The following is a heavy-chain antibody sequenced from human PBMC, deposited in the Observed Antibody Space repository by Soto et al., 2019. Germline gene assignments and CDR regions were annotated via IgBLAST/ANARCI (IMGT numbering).Heavy chain of an antibody. CDR2: IWYDGSNK. V-gene: IGHV3-33*01. D-gene: IGHD2-15*01. Sequence: QVQLVESGGGVVQPGRSLRLSCAASGFIFRNYGMHWVRQAPGKGLEWVAVIWYDGSNKYYADSVKGRFTISRDNSKNTLYLQMNSLRAEDTALYYCATGYCSSGSCSFDYWGQGTLATVSS. CDR1: GFIFRNYG. J-gene: IGHJ4*02. CDR3: ATGYCSSGSCSFDY.